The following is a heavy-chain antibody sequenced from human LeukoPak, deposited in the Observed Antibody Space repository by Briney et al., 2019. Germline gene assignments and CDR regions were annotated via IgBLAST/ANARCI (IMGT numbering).Heavy chain of an antibody. D-gene: IGHD5-18*01. Sequence: PSETLSLTCAVHGGSFSGYYWSWIRQPPGKGLEWIGEICHIVGTNYNPSLKSRVTISVDTSENQFSLKLSSVTAADTAVYYCARGRLWLNYWGQGTLVTV. CDR2: ICHIVGT. V-gene: IGHV4-34*01. J-gene: IGHJ4*02. CDR3: ARGRLWLNY. CDR1: GGSFSGYY.